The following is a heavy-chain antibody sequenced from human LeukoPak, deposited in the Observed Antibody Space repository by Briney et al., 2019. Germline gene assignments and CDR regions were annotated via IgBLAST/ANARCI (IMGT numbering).Heavy chain of an antibody. CDR3: ARDSRTAPGTMDY. CDR2: IKQDGSDR. V-gene: IGHV3-7*01. J-gene: IGHJ4*02. D-gene: IGHD6-13*01. Sequence: GGSLRLSCAVSGFPFSNYWMSWVRQAPGKGLEWVANIKQDGSDRHYVDSVKGRFTISRDNAKNSLYLQMNSLRAEDTAVYYCARDSRTAPGTMDYWGQGTLVTASS. CDR1: GFPFSNYW.